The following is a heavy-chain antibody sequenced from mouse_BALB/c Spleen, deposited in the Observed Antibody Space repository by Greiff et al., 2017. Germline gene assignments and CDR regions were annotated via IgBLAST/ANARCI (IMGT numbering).Heavy chain of an antibody. J-gene: IGHJ2*01. CDR3: ASGTVVGDY. CDR2: IDPSDSET. Sequence: QVQLQQPGAELVKPGAPVKLSCKASGYTFTSYWMNWVKQRPGRGLEWIGRIDPSDSETHYNQKFKDKATLTVDKSSSTAYIQLSSLTSEDSAVYYCASGTVVGDYWGQGTTLTVSS. V-gene: IGHV1-69*02. D-gene: IGHD1-1*01. CDR1: GYTFTSYW.